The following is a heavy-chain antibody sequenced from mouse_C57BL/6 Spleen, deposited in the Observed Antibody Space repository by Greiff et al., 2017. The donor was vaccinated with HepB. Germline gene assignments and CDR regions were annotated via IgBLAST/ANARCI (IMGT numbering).Heavy chain of an antibody. CDR2: ISYDGSN. CDR1: GYSITSGYY. CDR3: ARDGVSPWFAY. V-gene: IGHV3-6*01. J-gene: IGHJ3*01. Sequence: EVQLVESGPGLVKPSQSLSLTCSVTGYSITSGYYWNWIRQFPGNKLEWMGYISYDGSNNYNPSLKNRISITRDTSKNQFFLKLNSVTTEDTATYYCARDGVSPWFAYWGQGTLVTVSA.